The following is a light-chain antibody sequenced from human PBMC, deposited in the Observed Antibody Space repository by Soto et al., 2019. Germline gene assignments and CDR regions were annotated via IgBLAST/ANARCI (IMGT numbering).Light chain of an antibody. Sequence: DIQMTQSPSTLSGSVGDTDTVTCRASQSVSGWLAWYQQKPGTAPKVLIYHASNLQSGVPSRFSGSGSGTEFNLTISSLQPDDFATYYCQQYNSYSFGQGTKVDIK. CDR3: QQYNSYS. V-gene: IGKV1-5*01. CDR2: HAS. CDR1: QSVSGW. J-gene: IGKJ1*01.